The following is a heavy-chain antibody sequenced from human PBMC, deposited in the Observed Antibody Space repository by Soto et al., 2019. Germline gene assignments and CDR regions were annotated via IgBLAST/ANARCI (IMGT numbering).Heavy chain of an antibody. V-gene: IGHV5-51*01. D-gene: IGHD3-3*01. CDR2: IHPGESDV. CDR1: GYTFTNFW. Sequence: GESLKISCKGYGYTFTNFWIGWVRQMPGKGLEWMGIIHPGESDVRYNPSFRGQVTISADKDISTAYLQWSSLKASDTAMYFCARSGFYGSTYGLDVWGQGTTVTVSS. CDR3: ARSGFYGSTYGLDV. J-gene: IGHJ6*02.